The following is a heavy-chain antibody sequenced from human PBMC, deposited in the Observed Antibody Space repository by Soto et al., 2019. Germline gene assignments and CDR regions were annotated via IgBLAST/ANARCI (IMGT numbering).Heavy chain of an antibody. CDR1: GGCISSYY. J-gene: IGHJ4*02. CDR3: ARSDGRY. Sequence: ETLSLTCTVSGGCISSYYWSWIRQPPGKGLEWIGYIYYSGSTNYNPSLQSRVTISVDTSKNQLSLKLSSVTAADTAVYYCARSDGRYWGQGTLVTVSS. V-gene: IGHV4-59*01. CDR2: IYYSGST.